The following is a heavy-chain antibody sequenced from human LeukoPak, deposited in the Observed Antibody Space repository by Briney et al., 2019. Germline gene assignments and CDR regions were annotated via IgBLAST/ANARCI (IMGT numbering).Heavy chain of an antibody. Sequence: SEPLSLTCTVSGGSINSYYWSWMRPPPGKGLEWIGEINHSGSTNYNPSRKSRVTISVDTSKNQFSLKLSSVTAADTAVYYCAREDEYYFDYWGQGTLVTVSS. CDR2: INHSGST. D-gene: IGHD2-15*01. V-gene: IGHV4-34*01. CDR1: GGSINSYY. J-gene: IGHJ4*02. CDR3: AREDEYYFDY.